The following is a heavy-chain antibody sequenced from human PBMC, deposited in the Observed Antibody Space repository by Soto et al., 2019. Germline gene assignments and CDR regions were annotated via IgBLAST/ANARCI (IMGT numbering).Heavy chain of an antibody. Sequence: DVQLVESGGGLVKPGGSLRLSCAASGFTFSSYSMNWVRQAPGKGLEWVSSISSSSIYIYYADSVKGRFTISRDNAKNSLYLQMNSLRAEDTAVYYCARDTYFYGSGSYGSWGQGTLVTVSS. V-gene: IGHV3-21*01. CDR2: ISSSSIYI. CDR1: GFTFSSYS. CDR3: ARDTYFYGSGSYGS. D-gene: IGHD3-10*01. J-gene: IGHJ5*02.